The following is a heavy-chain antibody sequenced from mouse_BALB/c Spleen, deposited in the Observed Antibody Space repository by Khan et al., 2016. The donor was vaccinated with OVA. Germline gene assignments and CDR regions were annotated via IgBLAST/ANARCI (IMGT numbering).Heavy chain of an antibody. CDR1: GFTFSTYA. V-gene: IGHV5-9-3*01. D-gene: IGHD2-12*01. Sequence: EVELVESGGGLVKPGGSLKLSCAASGFTFSTYAMSWVRQTPEKRLEWVATISSDGDYTYYPDNVTGRFTISRDNAKNTLYLQMSSLRSEDTAMCYCAEAPYYNFAYWGQGTLVTVSA. J-gene: IGHJ3*01. CDR3: AEAPYYNFAY. CDR2: ISSDGDYT.